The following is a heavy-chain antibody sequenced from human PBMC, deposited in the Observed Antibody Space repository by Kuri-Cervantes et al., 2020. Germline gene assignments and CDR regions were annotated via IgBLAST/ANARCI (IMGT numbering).Heavy chain of an antibody. Sequence: GESLKISCAASGFTFSSYAMHWVRQAPGKGLEWAAVISYDGSNKYYADSVKGRFTITRDNSKNTLYLQMNSLRAEDTAVYYCARKSAEHPRDLYYDILTGPTGYYYGMDVWGQGTTVTVSS. J-gene: IGHJ6*02. CDR3: ARKSAEHPRDLYYDILTGPTGYYYGMDV. V-gene: IGHV3-30-3*01. D-gene: IGHD3-9*01. CDR1: GFTFSSYA. CDR2: ISYDGSNK.